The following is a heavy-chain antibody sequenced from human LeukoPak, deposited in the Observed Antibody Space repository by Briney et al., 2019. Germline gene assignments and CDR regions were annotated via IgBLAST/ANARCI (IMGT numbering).Heavy chain of an antibody. D-gene: IGHD3-9*01. V-gene: IGHV3-7*03. J-gene: IGHJ3*02. CDR2: IKQDGSDK. Sequence: GGSLRLSCAVSGFHFATYWMTWVRQAPGKGLEWVADIKQDGSDKNYVDSVKGRFTISRDNAKKLLYLQMNSLRAEDTAVYYCARDLPDVLTGYSDLAFDIWGQGTMVTVSS. CDR3: ARDLPDVLTGYSDLAFDI. CDR1: GFHFATYW.